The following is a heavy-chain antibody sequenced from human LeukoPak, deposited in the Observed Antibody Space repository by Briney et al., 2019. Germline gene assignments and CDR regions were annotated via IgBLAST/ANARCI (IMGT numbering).Heavy chain of an antibody. D-gene: IGHD6-13*01. J-gene: IGHJ4*02. Sequence: GGSLRLSCAASGITFSSYSMNWVRHAPGKVLEWVSSISSSSSYIYYADSVKGRFTISRDNAKNSVYLQMNSLRAEDTAVYYCARDSSWAFDYWGQGTLVTVSS. V-gene: IGHV3-21*06. CDR3: ARDSSWAFDY. CDR2: ISSSSSYI. CDR1: GITFSSYS.